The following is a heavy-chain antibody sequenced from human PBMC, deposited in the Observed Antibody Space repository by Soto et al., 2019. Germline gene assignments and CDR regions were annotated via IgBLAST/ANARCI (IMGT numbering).Heavy chain of an antibody. CDR2: MNPNSGNT. CDR3: ACQLWFGRFDGMDV. J-gene: IGHJ6*02. Sequence: GASVKVSCKASGYTFTSYDINWVRQATGQGLEWMGWMNPNSGNTGYAQKFQGRVTMTRNTSISTAYMELSSLRSEDTAVYYCACQLWFGRFDGMDVWGQGTTVTVSS. V-gene: IGHV1-8*01. CDR1: GYTFTSYD. D-gene: IGHD3-10*01.